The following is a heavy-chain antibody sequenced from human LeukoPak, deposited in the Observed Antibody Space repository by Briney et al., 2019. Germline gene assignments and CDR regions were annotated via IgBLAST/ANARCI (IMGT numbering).Heavy chain of an antibody. CDR2: MYHSGST. CDR1: GASISSGNYY. Sequence: SETLSLTCSVSGASISSGNYYWGWLRQPPGKGLEWIGSMYHSGSTYYNPSLKSRVTISVDTSKNQFSLKLTSVTAADTAVYYCARDDNTNWYGQTWFGPWGQGTLVTVSS. V-gene: IGHV4-39*07. J-gene: IGHJ5*02. CDR3: ARDDNTNWYGQTWFGP. D-gene: IGHD1-20*01.